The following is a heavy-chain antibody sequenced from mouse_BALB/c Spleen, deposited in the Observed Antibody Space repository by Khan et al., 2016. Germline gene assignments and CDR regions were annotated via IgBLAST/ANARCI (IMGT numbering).Heavy chain of an antibody. CDR2: ISYSGST. D-gene: IGHD2-12*01. CDR1: GYSITSEYA. V-gene: IGHV3-2*02. J-gene: IGHJ2*01. CDR3: ARSLLLRRDYFDY. Sequence: EVQLQESGPGLVKPSQSLSLTCTVTGYSITSEYAWNWIRLFPGNKLEWMGYISYSGSTSYNPSLKSRISIIRDTSKNQFFLQLISVTTEDTATYFCARSLLLRRDYFDYWGQGTTLTASS.